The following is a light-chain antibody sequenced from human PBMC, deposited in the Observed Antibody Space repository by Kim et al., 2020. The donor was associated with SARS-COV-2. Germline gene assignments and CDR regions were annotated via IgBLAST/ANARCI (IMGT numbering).Light chain of an antibody. J-gene: IGKJ4*01. Sequence: EIVMTQSPATLSVSPGERATLSCRASQSVSSNLAWYQQKPGQAPRLLIYGASTRATGIPARFSGSGSGTEFTLTISSLQSEDFAVYYCQQYNNWPPRTTFGGGTKVHIK. V-gene: IGKV3-15*01. CDR1: QSVSSN. CDR3: QQYNNWPPRTT. CDR2: GAS.